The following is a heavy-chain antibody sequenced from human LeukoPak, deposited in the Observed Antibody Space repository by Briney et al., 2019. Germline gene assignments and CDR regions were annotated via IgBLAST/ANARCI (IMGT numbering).Heavy chain of an antibody. CDR2: FDTEDGET. CDR1: GYTLTELS. J-gene: IGHJ4*02. Sequence: ASVKLSCKVSGYTLTELSMHGGRQAAGKGLEWMGGFDTEDGETIYAQKFQGRVTMTEDTSTDTAYMELSSLRSEDTAVYYCATGSSGWYRAPSSFDYWGQGTLVTVSS. D-gene: IGHD6-19*01. V-gene: IGHV1-24*01. CDR3: ATGSSGWYRAPSSFDY.